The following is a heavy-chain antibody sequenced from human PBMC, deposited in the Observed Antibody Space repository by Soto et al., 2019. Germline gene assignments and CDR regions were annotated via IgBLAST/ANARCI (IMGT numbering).Heavy chain of an antibody. CDR3: ARGINYYDSGDDAFDI. D-gene: IGHD3-10*01. J-gene: IGHJ3*02. CDR2: MNPNSGNT. V-gene: IGHV1-8*01. Sequence: QVQLVQSGAEVKKPGASVKVSCKASGYTFTSYDINWGRQATGQGLEWMGWMNPNSGNTGYAQKFQGRVTMTRNTSISTAYMELSSLRSEDTAVYYCARGINYYDSGDDAFDIWGQGTMVTVSS. CDR1: GYTFTSYD.